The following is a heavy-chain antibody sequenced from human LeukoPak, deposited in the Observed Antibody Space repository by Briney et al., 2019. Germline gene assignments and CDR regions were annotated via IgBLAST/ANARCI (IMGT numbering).Heavy chain of an antibody. CDR2: IKQDGSQK. Sequence: GGSLRLSCAASGFAFGNYWMSWVRQAPGKGLEWEANIKQDGSQKYYVDSVKGRFTISRDNAKNSLYLQMNSLRAEDTAVYYCARVEGPWGQGTLVTVSS. J-gene: IGHJ4*02. CDR3: ARVEGP. V-gene: IGHV3-7*03. CDR1: GFAFGNYW.